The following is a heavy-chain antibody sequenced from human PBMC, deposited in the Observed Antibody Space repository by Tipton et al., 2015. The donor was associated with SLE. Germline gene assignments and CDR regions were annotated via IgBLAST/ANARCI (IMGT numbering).Heavy chain of an antibody. J-gene: IGHJ4*02. D-gene: IGHD3-16*01. V-gene: IGHV3-30*02. CDR1: GFTYSGYA. CDR3: AGGTGAYFDH. CDR2: IRADGSNK. Sequence: SLRLSCAASGFTYSGYATHWVRQAPGKGLEWVAFIRADGSNKDYADSMKGRFTISRDNSKNTLYLQMNRLRVEDTAVYYCAGGTGAYFDHWGQGTLVTVSS.